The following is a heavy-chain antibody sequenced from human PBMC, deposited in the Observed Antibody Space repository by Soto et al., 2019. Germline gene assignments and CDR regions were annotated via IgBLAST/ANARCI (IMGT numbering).Heavy chain of an antibody. CDR1: GFTFSSYG. CDR3: AKASVVGANLGMDV. V-gene: IGHV3-30*18. J-gene: IGHJ6*02. CDR2: ISYDGSNK. Sequence: GGSLRLSCAASGFTFSSYGMHWVRQAPGKGLEWVAVISYDGSNKYYADSVKGRFTISRDNSKNTLYLQMNSLRAEDTAVYYCAKASVVGANLGMDVWGQGTTVTVSS. D-gene: IGHD1-26*01.